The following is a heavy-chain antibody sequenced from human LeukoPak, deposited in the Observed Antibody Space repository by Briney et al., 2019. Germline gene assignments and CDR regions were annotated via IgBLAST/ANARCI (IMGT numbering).Heavy chain of an antibody. CDR3: ARESQYGEATVTTPGGYYYYGMDV. Sequence: PSETLSLTCTVSGGSISSYYWSRIRQPPGKGLEWIGYTYYSGSTNYNPSLKSRVTISVDTSKNQFSLKLSSVTAADTAVYYCARESQYGEATVTTPGGYYYYGMDVWGQGTTVTVSS. CDR1: GGSISSYY. CDR2: TYYSGST. J-gene: IGHJ6*02. V-gene: IGHV4-59*01. D-gene: IGHD4-17*01.